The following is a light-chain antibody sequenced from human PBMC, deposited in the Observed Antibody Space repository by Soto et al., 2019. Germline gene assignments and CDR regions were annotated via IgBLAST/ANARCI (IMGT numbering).Light chain of an antibody. V-gene: IGLV1-47*01. J-gene: IGLJ2*01. CDR3: SSWDDSLSGPI. CDR1: TSDIGSNY. CDR2: RNN. Sequence: QSVLTQPPSASGTPGQRVTISCSGSTSDIGSNYVQWYQHLPGTAPQLLIYRNNRRPSGVSDRFSGSKSGTSASLAISGLRSEDEADYCCSSWDDSLSGPIFGGGTKLTVL.